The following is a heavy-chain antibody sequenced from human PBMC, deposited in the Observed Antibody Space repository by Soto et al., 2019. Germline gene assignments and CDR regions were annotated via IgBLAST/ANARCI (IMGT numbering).Heavy chain of an antibody. V-gene: IGHV3-9*01. CDR1: GFTFDDYA. Sequence: EVQLVESGGGLVQPGRSLRLSCAASGFTFDDYAMHWVRQAPGKGLEWVSGISSNSGSIGYADSVKGRFTISRDNAKNSLYLQMNSLRAEDTALYYCAKVSGPEVGSSFFDYWGQGTLVTVSS. CDR3: AKVSGPEVGSSFFDY. J-gene: IGHJ4*02. CDR2: ISSNSGSI. D-gene: IGHD6-6*01.